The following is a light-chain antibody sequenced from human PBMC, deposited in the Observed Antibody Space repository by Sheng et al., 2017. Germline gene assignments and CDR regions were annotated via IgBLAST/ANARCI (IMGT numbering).Light chain of an antibody. CDR3: QQTYSTVWA. CDR2: KTS. CDR1: QSISRL. Sequence: DIQMTQSPSSLSASIGDRVTITCRASQSISRLLAWYQQKPGKAPKLLIFKTSNLESGVPSRFSGSGSGTDFTLTISSLQPEDFATYYCQQTYSTVWAFGQGTKV. V-gene: IGKV1-5*03. J-gene: IGKJ1*01.